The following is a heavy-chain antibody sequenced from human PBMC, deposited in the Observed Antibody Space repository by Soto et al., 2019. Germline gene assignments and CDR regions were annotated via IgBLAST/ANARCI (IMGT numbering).Heavy chain of an antibody. CDR2: IYYSGST. D-gene: IGHD5-12*01. CDR3: ARENSGYDFDYFDY. J-gene: IGHJ4*02. CDR1: GGSISSYY. Sequence: PSETLSLTCTVSGGSISSYYWSWIRQPPGKGLEWIGYIYYSGSTNYNPSLKSRVTISVDTSKNQFSLKLSSVTAADTAVYYCARENSGYDFDYFDYWGQGTLVTVSS. V-gene: IGHV4-59*01.